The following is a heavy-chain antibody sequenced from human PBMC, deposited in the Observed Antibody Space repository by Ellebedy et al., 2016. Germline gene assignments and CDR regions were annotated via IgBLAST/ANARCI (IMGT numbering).Heavy chain of an antibody. J-gene: IGHJ6*03. Sequence: GGSLRLSXAASGFTFDDYAMHWVRQAPGKGLEWVSGISWNSGSIGYADSVKGRFTISRDNAKNSLYLQMNSLRAEDTAVYYCAKAPDYYGSGSYLSYYYYYMDVWGKGTTVTVSS. CDR3: AKAPDYYGSGSYLSYYYYYMDV. CDR2: ISWNSGSI. V-gene: IGHV3-9*01. D-gene: IGHD3-10*01. CDR1: GFTFDDYA.